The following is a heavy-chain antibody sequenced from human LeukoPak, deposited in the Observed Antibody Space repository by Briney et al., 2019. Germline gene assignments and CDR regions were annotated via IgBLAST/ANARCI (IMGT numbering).Heavy chain of an antibody. CDR3: ASAFTYIVVVTPSVAFDI. V-gene: IGHV1-2*06. J-gene: IGHJ3*02. CDR1: GYTFTGYY. D-gene: IGHD2-21*02. CDR2: INPNSGGT. Sequence: GASVKVSCKASGYTFTGYYMHWVRQAPGQGLEWMVRINPNSGGTNYAQKFQGRVTMTRDTSMSTAYMELSRLRSDDTAVYYCASAFTYIVVVTPSVAFDIWGEGAMVTVSS.